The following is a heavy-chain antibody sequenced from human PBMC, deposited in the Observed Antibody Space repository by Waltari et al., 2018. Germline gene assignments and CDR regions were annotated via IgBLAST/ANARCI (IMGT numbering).Heavy chain of an antibody. V-gene: IGHV1-8*01. D-gene: IGHD6-13*01. CDR3: ARGAAPGKGAHWFDP. CDR2: VNPNTGNT. CDR1: GYTFTSYD. Sequence: QVQLVQYGAEVQKPGASLKVSCKASGYTFTSYDINWVRQAAGQGPEWMGWVNPNTGNTGYAQKFQDRLTMTTDTSITTAYMELSNLRSEDTAVYYCARGAAPGKGAHWFDPWGQGTPVTVSS. J-gene: IGHJ5*02.